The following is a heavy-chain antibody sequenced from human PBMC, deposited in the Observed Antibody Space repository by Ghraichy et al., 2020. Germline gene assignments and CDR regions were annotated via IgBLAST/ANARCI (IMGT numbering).Heavy chain of an antibody. D-gene: IGHD3-16*01. CDR3: ARSDGGLYLWDRGGSFDP. Sequence: SETLSLTCAVSGYSISSGYYWGWIRQPPGKGLEWIGSILHSGSSYYNPSLKSRLTLSLDTSKNQFSLKLNSVTAADTAVYFCARSDGGLYLWDRGGSFDPWGQGSLVTVSS. V-gene: IGHV4-38-2*01. J-gene: IGHJ5*02. CDR1: GYSISSGYY. CDR2: ILHSGSS.